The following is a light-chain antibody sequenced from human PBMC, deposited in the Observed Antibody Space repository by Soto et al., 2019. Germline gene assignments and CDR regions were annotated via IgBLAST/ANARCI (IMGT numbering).Light chain of an antibody. J-gene: IGLJ1*01. CDR3: SSFASSSTYV. CDR1: SSDRGGYNQ. Sequence: QSALTQPASESGSPGQSITISCTGTSSDRGGYNQVSWYQQHPGKAPKLMIYDVSNRPSGVSNRFSGSKSGNTASLTISGLQAEDEADYYCSSFASSSTYVFGTGTKLTVL. CDR2: DVS. V-gene: IGLV2-14*03.